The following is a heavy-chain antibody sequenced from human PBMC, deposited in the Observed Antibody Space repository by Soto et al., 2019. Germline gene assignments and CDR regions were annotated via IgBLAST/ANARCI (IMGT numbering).Heavy chain of an antibody. D-gene: IGHD3-22*01. CDR1: GFKFSTYW. V-gene: IGHV3-7*04. J-gene: IGHJ3*01. Sequence: SHRLSCAASGFKFSTYWMSWVRQDTGKGLEWVANINQDGRAAWYVDSVKGRFTISRDNAKRSLYLQMSSLRLEDTAVYYCARGDYHDTGGPFSDAFDVWGPGTMVTVSS. CDR3: ARGDYHDTGGPFSDAFDV. CDR2: INQDGRAA.